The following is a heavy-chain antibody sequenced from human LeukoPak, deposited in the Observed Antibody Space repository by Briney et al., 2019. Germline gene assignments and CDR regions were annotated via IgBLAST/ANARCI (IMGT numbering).Heavy chain of an antibody. CDR3: ARVEVVVAASRGYFDY. CDR2: IYHSGGT. D-gene: IGHD2-15*01. Sequence: SGTLSLTCAVSGGSISSSNWWSWVRQPPGKGLEWIGEIYHSGGTNYNPSLKSRVTISVDKSKNQFSLKLSSVTAADTAVYYCARVEVVVAASRGYFDYWGQGTLVTVSS. J-gene: IGHJ4*02. V-gene: IGHV4-4*02. CDR1: GGSISSSNW.